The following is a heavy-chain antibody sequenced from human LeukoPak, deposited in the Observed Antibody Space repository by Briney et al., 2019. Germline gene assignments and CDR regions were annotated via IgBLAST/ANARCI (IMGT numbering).Heavy chain of an antibody. CDR1: GGSISSYY. V-gene: IGHV4-34*01. J-gene: IGHJ4*02. Sequence: SETLSLTCTVSGGSISSYYWSWIRQPPGKGLEWIGEINHSGSTNYNPSLKSRFTISVDTSKNQFSLKLSSVSAADTAVYYCASDYGPLFWSYWVQGTLVTVSS. CDR3: ASDYGPLFWSY. D-gene: IGHD4-17*01. CDR2: INHSGST.